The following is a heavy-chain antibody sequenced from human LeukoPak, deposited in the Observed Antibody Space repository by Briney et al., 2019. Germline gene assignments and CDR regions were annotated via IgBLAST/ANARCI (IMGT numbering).Heavy chain of an antibody. J-gene: IGHJ5*02. CDR1: GFTFSTYW. Sequence: GGSLRLSCAASGFTFSTYWMHWVRQAPGKGMVWVSRINSDGSNTGYADSVKGRFTISRDNAKNTLHLQMNSLRGEDTAVYYCARGFGNWFDPWGRGTLVTVSS. CDR3: ARGFGNWFDP. D-gene: IGHD3-10*01. V-gene: IGHV3-74*01. CDR2: INSDGSNT.